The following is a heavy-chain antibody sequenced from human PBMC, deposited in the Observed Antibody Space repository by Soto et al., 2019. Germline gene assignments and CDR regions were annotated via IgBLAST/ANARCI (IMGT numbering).Heavy chain of an antibody. D-gene: IGHD6-19*01. CDR3: ARGVAGSGFDL. CDR2: TYYRSNWRH. V-gene: IGHV6-1*01. CDR1: GDSVSSNTAA. Sequence: SQTLSLTCAISGDSVSSNTAAWNWIRSSPSRGLEWLGRTYYRSNWRHDYAVSVKSRITVNPDTSKNHFSLQLNSVTPDNTAVYYCARGVAGSGFDLWGQGTLVTVSS. J-gene: IGHJ4*02.